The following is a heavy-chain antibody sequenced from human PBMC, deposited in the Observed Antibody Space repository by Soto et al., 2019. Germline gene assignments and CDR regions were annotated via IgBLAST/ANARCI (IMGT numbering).Heavy chain of an antibody. Sequence: QVQLQESGPGLVKPSQTLSLTCTVSGGSISSGGYYWSWIRQHPGKGLEWIGYIYYSGSTYYNPSLKSRVTISVDTSKKQFSLKLSSVTAADTAVYYCARRWGSSSWYGACDIWGQGTMVTVSS. CDR3: ARRWGSSSWYGACDI. CDR1: GGSISSGGYY. D-gene: IGHD6-13*01. CDR2: IYYSGST. V-gene: IGHV4-31*03. J-gene: IGHJ3*02.